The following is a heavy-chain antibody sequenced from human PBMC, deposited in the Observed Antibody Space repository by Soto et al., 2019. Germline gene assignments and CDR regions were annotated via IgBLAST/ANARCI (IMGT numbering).Heavy chain of an antibody. V-gene: IGHV3-23*01. D-gene: IGHD6-19*01. Sequence: GESMKISCAAAGFTFSSYAMSGVREAAGKGLEWVSAISGSGGSTYYADSVKGRFTISRDNSKNTLYLQMNSLRAEDTAVYYWAKDLLRWLVRTSLGYSGMDVWGQGTTVTFSS. CDR2: ISGSGGST. CDR1: GFTFSSYA. J-gene: IGHJ6*02. CDR3: AKDLLRWLVRTSLGYSGMDV.